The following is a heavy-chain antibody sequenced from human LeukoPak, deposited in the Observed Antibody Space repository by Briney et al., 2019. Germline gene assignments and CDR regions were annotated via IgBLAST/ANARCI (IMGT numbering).Heavy chain of an antibody. CDR3: ASAGDYYYGMDV. D-gene: IGHD3-10*01. CDR2: IYYSGST. CDR1: GGSISSYY. V-gene: IGHV4-59*01. Sequence: SETLSLPCTVSGGSISSYYWSWIRQPPGKGLEWIGYIYYSGSTNYNPSLKSRVTISVDTSKNQFSLKLSSVTAADTAVYYCASAGDYYYGMDVWGQGTTVTVSS. J-gene: IGHJ6*02.